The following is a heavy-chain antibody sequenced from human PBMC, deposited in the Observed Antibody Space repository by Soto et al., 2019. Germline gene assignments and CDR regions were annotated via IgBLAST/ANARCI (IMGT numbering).Heavy chain of an antibody. CDR1: GFSFSTYG. Sequence: GGSLRLSCAASGFSFSTYGMHWVRQAPGKGLEWVAVISYDESKKFYADSVKGRFTISRDHSKNTLFMQMNSLRAEDTAVYYCAKDYLMTTVTMSLVTGDYYFYGMAVWGQGTTVTVSS. V-gene: IGHV3-30*18. CDR3: AKDYLMTTVTMSLVTGDYYFYGMAV. J-gene: IGHJ6*02. CDR2: ISYDESKK. D-gene: IGHD4-4*01.